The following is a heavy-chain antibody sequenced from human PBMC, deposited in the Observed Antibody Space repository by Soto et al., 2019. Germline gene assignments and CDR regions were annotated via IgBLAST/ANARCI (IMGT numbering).Heavy chain of an antibody. D-gene: IGHD2-15*01. Sequence: QVQLVQSGAEVKKPGSSVKVSCKASGGTFSSYAISWVRQAPGQGLEWMGGIIPIFGTANYAQKFQGRVTITADECTSTAYMELSSLRSEDTAVYYCARYCSGGSCYPGGGYYYGMDVWGQGTTVTVSS. CDR1: GGTFSSYA. V-gene: IGHV1-69*01. CDR2: IIPIFGTA. J-gene: IGHJ6*02. CDR3: ARYCSGGSCYPGGGYYYGMDV.